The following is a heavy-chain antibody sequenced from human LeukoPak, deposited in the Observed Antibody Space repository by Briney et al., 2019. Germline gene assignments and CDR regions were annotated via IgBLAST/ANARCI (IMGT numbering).Heavy chain of an antibody. D-gene: IGHD2-2*01. CDR3: ARDVGDIVTIPAAISVP. J-gene: IGHJ5*02. V-gene: IGHV1-18*01. Sequence: ASVKVSCKASGYTFSSYGISWVRQAPGQGLEWMGWVSAYNGNTNYAQMVQGRVTMTTDTSTSTAYMEVRSLRSDDTAMYYCARDVGDIVTIPAAISVPWGQGTLVTVSS. CDR2: VSAYNGNT. CDR1: GYTFSSYG.